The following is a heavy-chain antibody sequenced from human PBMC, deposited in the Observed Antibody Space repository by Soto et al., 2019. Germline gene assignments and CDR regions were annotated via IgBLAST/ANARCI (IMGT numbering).Heavy chain of an antibody. CDR2: IDTAGTDS. V-gene: IGHV3-74*01. CDR3: ARGWFGPDV. Sequence: EVQLVESGGGLVQPGGSLRLSCAASGFTLSGRSMHWVRQAPGKGLVWVSGIDTAGTDSTYADSVKGRFTSSRDNAKNMLYLQMNSLRVEDTAVYYCARGWFGPDVWGKGTRVTVSS. CDR1: GFTLSGRS. D-gene: IGHD3-10*01. J-gene: IGHJ6*04.